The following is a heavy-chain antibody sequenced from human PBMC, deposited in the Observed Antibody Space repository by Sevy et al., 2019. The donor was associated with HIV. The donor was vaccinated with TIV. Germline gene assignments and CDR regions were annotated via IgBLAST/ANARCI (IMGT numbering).Heavy chain of an antibody. Sequence: GGSLRLSCAASGFTFRDYPMNWIRQAPGKGLEWLSYISRASDSIYYADSVMGRFTVSRDNAKNSLYLQMDRLSDDDTAIYYCAREHTASFPDFWGQGTLVTVSS. D-gene: IGHD1-26*01. CDR1: GFTFRDYP. J-gene: IGHJ4*02. CDR2: ISRASDSI. V-gene: IGHV3-48*02. CDR3: AREHTASFPDF.